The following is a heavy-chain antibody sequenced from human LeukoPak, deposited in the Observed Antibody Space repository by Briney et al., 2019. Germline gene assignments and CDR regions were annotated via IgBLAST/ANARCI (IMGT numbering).Heavy chain of an antibody. CDR2: IYTSDNT. V-gene: IGHV4-4*07. Sequence: SETLSLTCTVSDVSISGYYWTWIRQPAGKGLEWIGRIYTSDNTIYNPSLRSRVTMSVDTSKNQFSLKLSSVTAADTAVYYCARGFVPAGMARYHYMDVWGKGTTVTVSS. D-gene: IGHD2-2*01. CDR1: DVSISGYY. J-gene: IGHJ6*03. CDR3: ARGFVPAGMARYHYMDV.